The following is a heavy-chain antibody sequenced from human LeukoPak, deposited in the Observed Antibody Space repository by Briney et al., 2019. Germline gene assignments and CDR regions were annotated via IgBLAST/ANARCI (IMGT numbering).Heavy chain of an antibody. D-gene: IGHD2-2*01. J-gene: IGHJ6*02. V-gene: IGHV1-46*01. Sequence: ASVKVSCKASGYTFTSYYMHWVRQAPGQGLEWMGIINPSGGSTSYAQKFQGRVTMTRDTSTSTVYMELSSLRSEDTAVYYCARDFLVEYGAYYGMDVWGQGTTVTVSS. CDR3: ARDFLVEYGAYYGMDV. CDR1: GYTFTSYY. CDR2: INPSGGST.